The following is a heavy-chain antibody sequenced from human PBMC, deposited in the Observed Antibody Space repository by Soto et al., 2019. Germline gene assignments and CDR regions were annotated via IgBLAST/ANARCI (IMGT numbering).Heavy chain of an antibody. Sequence: GGSLRLSCAASGFIFSNYAMNWVRQAPGKGLEWVSGISGSGINTYYADSVKGRFTISRDKSKNTLYLQMSGLKAEDTAVYYYAIARSGSYLYYLDYSAQGSLVTVSS. J-gene: IGHJ4*02. D-gene: IGHD1-26*01. CDR2: ISGSGINT. CDR3: AIARSGSYLYYLDY. CDR1: GFIFSNYA. V-gene: IGHV3-23*01.